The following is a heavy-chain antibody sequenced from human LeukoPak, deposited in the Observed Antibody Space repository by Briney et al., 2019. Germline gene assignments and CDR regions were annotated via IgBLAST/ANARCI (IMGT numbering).Heavy chain of an antibody. Sequence: GASVKVSCKASGYIFATYVMNWVRQAPGQGLEWMGWINTDTGNPTYAQGFTGRFVFSLDTSVSTAYLQISSLKAEDTAVYYCARGSYSYFDFRTGYDFHHWGQGTLVTVSS. CDR2: INTDTGNP. J-gene: IGHJ1*01. CDR3: ARGSYSYFDFRTGYDFHH. D-gene: IGHD3-3*01. CDR1: GYIFATYV. V-gene: IGHV7-4-1*02.